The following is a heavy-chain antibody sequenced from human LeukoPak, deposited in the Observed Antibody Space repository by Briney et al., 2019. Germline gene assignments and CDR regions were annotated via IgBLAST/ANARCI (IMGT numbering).Heavy chain of an antibody. J-gene: IGHJ4*02. Sequence: GGSLRLSCAASGFTFSSYAMSWVRQAPGKGLEWVANIKQDGSEKYYVDSVKGRFTISRDNAKNSLYLQMNGLRAEDTAVYYCARGPYYYDSSGYLRYYFDYWGQGTLVTVSS. V-gene: IGHV3-7*01. CDR1: GFTFSSYA. CDR3: ARGPYYYDSSGYLRYYFDY. CDR2: IKQDGSEK. D-gene: IGHD3-22*01.